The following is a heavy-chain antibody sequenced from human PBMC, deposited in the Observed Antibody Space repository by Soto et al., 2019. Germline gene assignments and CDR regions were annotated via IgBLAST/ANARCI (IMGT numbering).Heavy chain of an antibody. V-gene: IGHV4-61*01. Sequence: SETLSLTCTVSGGSVSSGSYYWSWIRQPPGKGLEWIGYIYYSGSTNYNPSLKSRVTISVDTSKNQFSLKLSSVTAADTAVYYCARAFWSGYYHDAFDIWGQGTMVTVSS. CDR2: IYYSGST. J-gene: IGHJ3*02. CDR3: ARAFWSGYYHDAFDI. CDR1: GGSVSSGSYY. D-gene: IGHD3-3*01.